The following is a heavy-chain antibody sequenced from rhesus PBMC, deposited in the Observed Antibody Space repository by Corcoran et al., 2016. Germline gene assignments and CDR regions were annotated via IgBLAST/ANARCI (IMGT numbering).Heavy chain of an antibody. Sequence: DVQLVESGGGLVKPGGSLRLSCVASGFTFSSYEMHWVRKVPGKGLEWVSFISESGGTIYFAYSVKGRFTISRDNAKNSLFLQMNSLRAEDTAVYYCTSGYSGSWNSLPWGQGVLVTVSS. CDR2: ISESGGTI. CDR1: GFTFSSYE. J-gene: IGHJ4*01. CDR3: TSGYSGSWNSLP. D-gene: IGHD6-25*01. V-gene: IGHV3-100*02.